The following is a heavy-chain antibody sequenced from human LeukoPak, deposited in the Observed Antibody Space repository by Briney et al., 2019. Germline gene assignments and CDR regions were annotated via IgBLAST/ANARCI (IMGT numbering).Heavy chain of an antibody. V-gene: IGHV6-1*01. J-gene: IGHJ4*02. CDR3: TRSDCSSGRCPGFDN. CDR2: TYYRSKWFI. D-gene: IGHD6-19*01. CDR1: GDRVSSYSAA. Sequence: SQTLSLTCGISGDRVSSYSAAWNWIRQSPSRGLEWLGRTYYRSKWFINYAPFVKSRIIINPDTPKNQVSLQLNSVTPEDTAVYYCTRSDCSSGRCPGFDNWGQGTLVTVSS.